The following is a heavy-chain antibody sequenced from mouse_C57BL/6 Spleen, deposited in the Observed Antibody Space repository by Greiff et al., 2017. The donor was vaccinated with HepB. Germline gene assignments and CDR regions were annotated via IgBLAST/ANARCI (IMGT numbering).Heavy chain of an antibody. CDR1: GYTFTDYE. CDR3: TREGLRYFDY. Sequence: VQLQQSGAELVRPGASVTLSCKASGYTFTDYEMHWVKQTPVHGLEWIGAIDPETGGTAYNQKFKGKAILTADKSSSTAYMELRSLTSEDSAVYYCTREGLRYFDYWGQGTTLTVSS. D-gene: IGHD2-4*01. CDR2: IDPETGGT. V-gene: IGHV1-15*01. J-gene: IGHJ2*01.